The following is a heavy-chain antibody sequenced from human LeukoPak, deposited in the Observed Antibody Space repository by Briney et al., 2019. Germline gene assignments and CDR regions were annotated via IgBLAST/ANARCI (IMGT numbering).Heavy chain of an antibody. J-gene: IGHJ3*02. CDR1: GYTFTSYG. CDR2: ISAYNGNT. Sequence: GASVKVSCKASGYTFTSYGICWVRQAPGQGRDWMGWISAYNGNTNYAQKLQGRVTMTTDTDTSTVYTELSSLRSEDTAVYYCASVGNYDILTGIGGGAFDIWGQGTMVTVSS. V-gene: IGHV1-18*01. D-gene: IGHD3-9*01. CDR3: ASVGNYDILTGIGGGAFDI.